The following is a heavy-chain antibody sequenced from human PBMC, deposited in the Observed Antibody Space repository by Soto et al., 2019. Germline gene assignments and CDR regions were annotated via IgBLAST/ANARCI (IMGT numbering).Heavy chain of an antibody. J-gene: IGHJ3*02. CDR3: AWMVSGIPHVIDI. Sequence: SGPTLVNPTQTPTLTCTFSGFSLSTSGMCVNWIRQPPGKTLEWLALIDWEDAKFYSASLKTRLTISKDTSKNQVVLTMTNMGPVDTATYYCAWMVSGIPHVIDIWGQAIVVTVSS. V-gene: IGHV2-70*01. D-gene: IGHD2-21*01. CDR2: IDWEDAK. CDR1: GFSLSTSGMC.